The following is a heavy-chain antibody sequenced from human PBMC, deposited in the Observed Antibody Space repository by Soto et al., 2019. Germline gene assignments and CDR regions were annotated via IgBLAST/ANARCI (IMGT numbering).Heavy chain of an antibody. Sequence: GASVKVSCKASGYTFTSYDINWVRQATGQGLEWMGWMNPNSGNTGYAQKFQGRVTMTRNTSISTAYMELSSLRSEDTAVYYCARDYPGYSYGYLTSPYYYYGMDVWGQGTTVTVSS. CDR3: ARDYPGYSYGYLTSPYYYYGMDV. J-gene: IGHJ6*02. V-gene: IGHV1-8*01. CDR1: GYTFTSYD. CDR2: MNPNSGNT. D-gene: IGHD5-18*01.